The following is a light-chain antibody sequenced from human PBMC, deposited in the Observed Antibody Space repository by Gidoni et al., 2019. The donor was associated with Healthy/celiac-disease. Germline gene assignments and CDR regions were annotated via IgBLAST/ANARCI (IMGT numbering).Light chain of an antibody. CDR1: QNLNSNS. CDR3: QQYSSLTWT. CDR2: GPS. V-gene: IGKV3-20*01. Sequence: EIVLTQSPGTLSLSPGERATLSCRASQNLNSNSLAWYQQKPGQAPRLLIDGPSSRATGISDRCSGSGSGTDFTLTISRLEPGDSAVYYCQQYSSLTWTFGQGTKVEVK. J-gene: IGKJ1*01.